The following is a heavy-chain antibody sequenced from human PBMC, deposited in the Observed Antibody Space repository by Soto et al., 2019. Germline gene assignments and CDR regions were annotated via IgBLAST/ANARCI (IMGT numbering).Heavy chain of an antibody. Sequence: EVQLVESGGGLVQPGGSLRLSCAASGFTVSSNYMSWVRQAPGKGLEWVSVIYSGGSTYYADSVKGRFTISRDNSKNTLYLQMNSLRAEDTAVYYCARGDGDYDYYYYYYMDVWGKGTTVTVSS. CDR3: ARGDGDYDYYYYYYMDV. V-gene: IGHV3-66*01. D-gene: IGHD4-17*01. CDR2: IYSGGST. J-gene: IGHJ6*03. CDR1: GFTVSSNY.